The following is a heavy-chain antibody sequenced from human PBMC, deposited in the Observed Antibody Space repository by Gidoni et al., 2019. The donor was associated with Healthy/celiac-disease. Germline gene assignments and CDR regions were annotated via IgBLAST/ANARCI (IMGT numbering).Heavy chain of an antibody. CDR3: AKADDYGDYDLSY. V-gene: IGHV3-9*01. J-gene: IGHJ4*02. CDR2: ISWNSGSI. CDR1: GFTFDDYA. Sequence: EVQLVESGGGLVQPGRSLRLSCAASGFTFDDYAMHWVRQAPGKGLEWVPGISWNSGSIGYADSVKGRFTISRDNAKNSLYLQMNSLRAEDTALYYCAKADDYGDYDLSYWGQGTLVTVSS. D-gene: IGHD4-17*01.